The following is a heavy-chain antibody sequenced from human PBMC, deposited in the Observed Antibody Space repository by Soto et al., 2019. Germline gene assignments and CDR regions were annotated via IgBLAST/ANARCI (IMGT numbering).Heavy chain of an antibody. CDR1: GFTFSSYS. J-gene: IGHJ6*02. Sequence: LRLSCAASGFTFSSYSMNWVRQAPGNGLEWVSSISSSSSYIYYADSVKGRFTISRDNAKNSLYLQMNSLRAEDTAVYYCARDALFSLRYYYYGMDVWGQGTTVTVYS. D-gene: IGHD4-17*01. V-gene: IGHV3-21*01. CDR2: ISSSSSYI. CDR3: ARDALFSLRYYYYGMDV.